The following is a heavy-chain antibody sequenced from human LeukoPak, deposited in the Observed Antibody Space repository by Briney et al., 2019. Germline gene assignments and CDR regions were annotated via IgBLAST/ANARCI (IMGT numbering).Heavy chain of an antibody. CDR2: ISSGGDST. Sequence: PGGSLTLSCAASGFTFSTYGMSWVRQLPGRGLEWVATISSGGDSTYDADSVKGRFTISRHNSKNSIYLQMNSVRAEDTAVYYWAKGPRPDITVAHTVEKWGEGTLVTVSS. D-gene: IGHD6-19*01. V-gene: IGHV3-23*01. J-gene: IGHJ4*02. CDR1: GFTFSTYG. CDR3: AKGPRPDITVAHTVEK.